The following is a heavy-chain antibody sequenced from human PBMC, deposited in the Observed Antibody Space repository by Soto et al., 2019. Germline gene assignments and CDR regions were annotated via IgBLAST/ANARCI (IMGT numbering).Heavy chain of an antibody. Sequence: EVQMVESGGGLVQPGGYLRLSCAASGFTLSGRSMYWVRQAPGKRLVWVSRIDNAGTASTYAHSVKGRFTSSRDNAKNMLYLRMKSLGVEDASVYYCASGWFGADVGGKGTTVTVSS. CDR2: IDNAGTAS. CDR3: ASGWFGADV. D-gene: IGHD3-10*01. V-gene: IGHV3-74*01. J-gene: IGHJ6*04. CDR1: GFTLSGRS.